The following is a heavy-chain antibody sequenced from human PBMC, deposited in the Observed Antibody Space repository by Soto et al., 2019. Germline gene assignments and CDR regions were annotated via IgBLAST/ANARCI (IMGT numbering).Heavy chain of an antibody. CDR1: GFTFSSYA. D-gene: IGHD5-12*01. J-gene: IGHJ6*02. CDR2: ISYDGSNK. Sequence: QVQLVESGGGVVRPGRSLRLSCAASGFTFSSYAMHWVRQAPGKGLEWVAVISYDGSNKYYADSVKGRFTISRDNSKNTLYLQMNSLRAEDTAVYYCAGALVIVATPGGVAGYYYGMDVWGQGTTVTVSS. V-gene: IGHV3-30-3*01. CDR3: AGALVIVATPGGVAGYYYGMDV.